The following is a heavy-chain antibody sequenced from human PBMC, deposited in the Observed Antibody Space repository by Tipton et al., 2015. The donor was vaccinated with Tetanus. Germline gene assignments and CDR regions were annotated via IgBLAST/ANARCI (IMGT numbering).Heavy chain of an antibody. CDR1: GFTIEDYA. D-gene: IGHD3-3*01. Sequence: SLRLSCAASGFTIEDYAMHWVRQAPGKGLEWVSSISWDSGSIVYAGSVKGRFSISRDNAENSLYLQMNSLRAEDTALYYCAKDRRTYDFWSGHYRGLYGMDVWGQGTTVTVSS. J-gene: IGHJ6*02. V-gene: IGHV3-9*01. CDR2: ISWDSGSI. CDR3: AKDRRTYDFWSGHYRGLYGMDV.